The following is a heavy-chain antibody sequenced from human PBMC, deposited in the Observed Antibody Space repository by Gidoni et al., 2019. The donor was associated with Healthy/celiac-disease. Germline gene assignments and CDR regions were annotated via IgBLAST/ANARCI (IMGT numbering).Heavy chain of an antibody. J-gene: IGHJ4*02. Sequence: QVQLVASGGGVVQPGRSLRLPCAASGFTFSSDGMHWVRQAPGKGLEWVAVIWYDGSNKYYADSVKGRFTISRDNSKNTLYLQMNSLRAEDTAVYYCAREMGGAANSGYTDYWGQGTLVTVSS. D-gene: IGHD3-22*01. CDR2: IWYDGSNK. CDR3: AREMGGAANSGYTDY. V-gene: IGHV3-33*01. CDR1: GFTFSSDG.